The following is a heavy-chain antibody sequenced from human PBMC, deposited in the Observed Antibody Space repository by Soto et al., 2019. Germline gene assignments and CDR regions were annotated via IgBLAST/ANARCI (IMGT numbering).Heavy chain of an antibody. J-gene: IGHJ4*02. Sequence: GGSLRLSCATSGFTFNNSAMTCVRQRPGKGLEWVSTISHTGANTYYADSVKGRFTISRDNSNRTLFLHMTSLRAEDTAVYYCAKEVSLFGIFFISPSFDYWGKGALVTVCS. D-gene: IGHD2-21*01. CDR2: ISHTGANT. CDR3: AKEVSLFGIFFISPSFDY. V-gene: IGHV3-23*01. CDR1: GFTFNNSA.